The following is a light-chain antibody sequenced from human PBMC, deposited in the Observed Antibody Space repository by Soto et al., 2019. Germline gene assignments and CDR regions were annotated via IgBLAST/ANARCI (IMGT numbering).Light chain of an antibody. Sequence: EIVLTQSPGTLSLSPGERATLSCRASQSVDGSYLAWYQQKPGQAPRLFIYAASNRATGIPDRFSGSGSGTAFTLTISRLEPEDFAVYYCQQYVTSPRTFGQGTKVEIK. V-gene: IGKV3-20*01. CDR3: QQYVTSPRT. CDR2: AAS. CDR1: QSVDGSY. J-gene: IGKJ1*01.